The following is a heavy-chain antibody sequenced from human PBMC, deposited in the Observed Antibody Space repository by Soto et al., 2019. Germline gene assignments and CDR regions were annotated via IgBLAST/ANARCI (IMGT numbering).Heavy chain of an antibody. CDR1: GFTFSTYG. J-gene: IGHJ4*02. D-gene: IGHD6-6*01. V-gene: IGHV3-30*18. CDR3: AKGSEAAREELDY. Sequence: VQLVESGGGVVQPGRSLRLSCAASGFTFSTYGMHWVRQAPGKGPEWVAVISIDGSNKYYADSVKGRFTISRDNSKNTLYLQMNSLGDDDTAVYYCAKGSEAAREELDYWGQGTLVTVSS. CDR2: ISIDGSNK.